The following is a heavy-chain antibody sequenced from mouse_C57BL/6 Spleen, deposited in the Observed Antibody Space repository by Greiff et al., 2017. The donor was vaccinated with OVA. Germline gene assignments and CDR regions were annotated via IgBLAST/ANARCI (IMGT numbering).Heavy chain of an antibody. CDR3: ARDSNYVPYAMDY. V-gene: IGHV1-80*01. D-gene: IGHD2-5*01. Sequence: QVQLQQSGAELVKPGASVKISCKASGYAFSSYWMNWVKQRPGKGLEWIGQIYPGDGDTNYNGKFKGKATLTADKSSSTAYMQLSSLTSEDSAVYFCARDSNYVPYAMDYWGQGTSVTVSS. J-gene: IGHJ4*01. CDR1: GYAFSSYW. CDR2: IYPGDGDT.